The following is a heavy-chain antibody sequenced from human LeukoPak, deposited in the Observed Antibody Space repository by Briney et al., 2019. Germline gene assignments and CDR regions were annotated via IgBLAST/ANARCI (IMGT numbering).Heavy chain of an antibody. CDR2: IYYSGST. V-gene: IGHV4-59*01. CDR1: GGSISSYY. J-gene: IGHJ4*02. D-gene: IGHD2-2*01. Sequence: PSETLSLTCTVSGGSISSYYWSWIRQPPGKGLEWFGYIYYSGSTNYNPSLKSRVTISVDTSKNQFSLKLSSVTAEDTAVYYCAREGGGYCSSTSCYSLGYWGQGTLVTVSS. CDR3: AREGGGYCSSTSCYSLGY.